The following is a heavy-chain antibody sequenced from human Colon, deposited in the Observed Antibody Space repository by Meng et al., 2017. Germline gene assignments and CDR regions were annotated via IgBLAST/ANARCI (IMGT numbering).Heavy chain of an antibody. Sequence: VQLLGWGPGLVQPSGTLSLTCAVSGGPITTNSYWSWVRQSPEKGLEWIGQIDHRGDPYYNPSLKSRVTMSVDRSKSQVSLQLTSVTAADTAVYYCARHGGYYQDYWGQGTLVTVSS. CDR3: ARHGGYYQDY. CDR2: IDHRGDP. D-gene: IGHD4-23*01. CDR1: GGPITTNSY. J-gene: IGHJ4*02. V-gene: IGHV4-4*02.